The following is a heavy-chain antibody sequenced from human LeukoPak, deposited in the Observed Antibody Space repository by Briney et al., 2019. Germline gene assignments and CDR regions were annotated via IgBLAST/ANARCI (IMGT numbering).Heavy chain of an antibody. CDR2: INPSGGST. J-gene: IGHJ2*01. V-gene: IGHV1-46*01. CDR1: GYTFTSYY. D-gene: IGHD3-22*01. Sequence: GASVKVSCKASGYTFTSYYMHWVRQAPGQGLEWMGIINPSGGSTSYAQKFQGRVTMTRDMSTSTVYMELSSLRSEDTAVYYCARDSPTYYYDSSGYYIRWYFDLWGRGTLVTVSS. CDR3: ARDSPTYYYDSSGYYIRWYFDL.